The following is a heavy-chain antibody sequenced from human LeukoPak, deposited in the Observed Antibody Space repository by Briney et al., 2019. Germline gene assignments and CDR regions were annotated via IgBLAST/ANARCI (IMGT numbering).Heavy chain of an antibody. CDR2: VCYNGTT. Sequence: SETLSLTCSVSGDSISSYFWAWIRQPPGKGLEWIGYVCYNGTTNYNPSLRNRVAISIDTSKNPFSLKLNSATAADTAVYYCATSGGFNSPRHYWGQGTLVTVSS. J-gene: IGHJ4*02. V-gene: IGHV4-59*01. CDR3: ATSGGFNSPRHY. CDR1: GDSISSYF. D-gene: IGHD3-16*01.